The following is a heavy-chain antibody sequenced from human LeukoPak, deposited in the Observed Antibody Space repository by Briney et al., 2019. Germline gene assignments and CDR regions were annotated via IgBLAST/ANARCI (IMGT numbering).Heavy chain of an antibody. CDR2: IYPGDSDT. J-gene: IGHJ4*02. CDR1: GYSFINYW. Sequence: GESLKISCKSSGYSFINYWIGWVRQMPGKGLEWMGIIYPGDSDTRYSPSFQGQVTISADKSITTAYLQWSSLKASDIAMYYCARQQGNYYDSSGYYDYWGQGTLVTVSS. D-gene: IGHD3-22*01. CDR3: ARQQGNYYDSSGYYDY. V-gene: IGHV5-51*01.